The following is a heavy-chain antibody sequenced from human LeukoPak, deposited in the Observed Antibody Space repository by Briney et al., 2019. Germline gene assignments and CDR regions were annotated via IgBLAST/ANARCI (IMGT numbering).Heavy chain of an antibody. CDR1: GYTFSHYY. CDR2: VNPNSGDT. V-gene: IGHV1-2*02. J-gene: IGHJ3*02. D-gene: IGHD3-10*01. Sequence: GASVKVSCKASGYTFSHYYILWVRQAPGQGLEWMGWVNPNSGDTHYAQKFQGRVTMTRDTSISTAYMELRSLRSDDTAVYYCARVYSYGSGSYYNGRYALDIWGQGTMVTVSS. CDR3: ARVYSYGSGSYYNGRYALDI.